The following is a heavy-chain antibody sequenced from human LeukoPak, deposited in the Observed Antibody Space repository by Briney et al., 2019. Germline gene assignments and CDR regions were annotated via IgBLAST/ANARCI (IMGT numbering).Heavy chain of an antibody. CDR2: VSGSGGST. V-gene: IGHV3-23*01. CDR3: AKEGIAGYSSSWSNWFDP. CDR1: GFTFSSYA. Sequence: GGSLRLSCAASGFTFSSYAMSWVRQAPGKGLEWVSAVSGSGGSTYYADSVKGRFTISRDNSKNTLYLQMNSLRAEDTAVYYCAKEGIAGYSSSWSNWFDPWGQGTLVTVSS. J-gene: IGHJ5*02. D-gene: IGHD6-13*01.